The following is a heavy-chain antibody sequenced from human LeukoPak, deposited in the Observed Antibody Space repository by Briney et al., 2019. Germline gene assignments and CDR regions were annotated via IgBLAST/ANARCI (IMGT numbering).Heavy chain of an antibody. J-gene: IGHJ4*01. V-gene: IGHV3-7*01. D-gene: IGHD6-13*01. CDR1: EFRFGRDW. CDR2: IRQDGSEK. Sequence: GGSLRLSCVASEFRFGRDWISWVRQAPGKGLEWVASIRQDGSEKTYVDSVKGRFTISRDNTKNFLYLQRSSLTAEDTAVYYCARDGTAAGLYFDLWGQGPLVTVSS. CDR3: ARDGTAAGLYFDL.